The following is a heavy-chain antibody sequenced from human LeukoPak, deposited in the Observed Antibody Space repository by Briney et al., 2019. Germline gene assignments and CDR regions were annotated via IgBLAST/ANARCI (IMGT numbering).Heavy chain of an antibody. CDR2: IRYDGSNK. V-gene: IGHV3-30*02. J-gene: IGHJ5*02. CDR3: AKTYHDFWSGYS. CDR1: GFTFSSYG. Sequence: GGSLRLSCAASGFTFSSYGMHWVRQAPGKGLEWVAFIRYDGSNKYYADSVKGRFAISRDNSKNTLYLQMNSLRAEDTAVYYCAKTYHDFWSGYSWGQGTLVTVS. D-gene: IGHD3-3*01.